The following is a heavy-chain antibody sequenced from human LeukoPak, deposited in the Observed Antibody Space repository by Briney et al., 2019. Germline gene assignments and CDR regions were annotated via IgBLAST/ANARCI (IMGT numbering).Heavy chain of an antibody. CDR2: INHSGST. CDR1: GGSFSGYY. J-gene: IGHJ4*02. Sequence: SETLSLTCAVYGGSFSGYYWSWIRQPPGKGLEWIGEINHSGSTNYSPSLKSRVTISVDTSKNQFSLKLSSVTAADTAVYYCARLIAAVWGFDYWGQGTLVTVSS. D-gene: IGHD6-13*01. CDR3: ARLIAAVWGFDY. V-gene: IGHV4-34*01.